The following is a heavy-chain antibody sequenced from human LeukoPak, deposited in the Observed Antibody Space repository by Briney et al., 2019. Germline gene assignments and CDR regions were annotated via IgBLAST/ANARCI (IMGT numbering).Heavy chain of an antibody. CDR1: GGSISSYY. J-gene: IGHJ3*02. Sequence: SETLSLTCTVSGGSISSYYWSWIRQPPGKGLEWIGYIYYSGSTYYNPSLKSRVTISVDTSKNQFSLKLSSVTAADTAVYYCARGRKIKRAFDIWGQGTMVTVSS. V-gene: IGHV4-59*12. D-gene: IGHD5-24*01. CDR2: IYYSGST. CDR3: ARGRKIKRAFDI.